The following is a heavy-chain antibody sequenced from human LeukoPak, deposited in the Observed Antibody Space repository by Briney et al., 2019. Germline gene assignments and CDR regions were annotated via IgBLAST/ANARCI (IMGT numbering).Heavy chain of an antibody. CDR3: ARARVRSPYSSSIFDY. J-gene: IGHJ4*02. D-gene: IGHD6-6*01. Sequence: PGGSLRLSCAASGFTFSSYAMHWVRQAPGKGLEWVAVISYDGSNKYYADSVKGRFTISRDNSKNTLYLQMNSLRAEDTAVYYCARARVRSPYSSSIFDYWGQGTLVTVSS. CDR1: GFTFSSYA. V-gene: IGHV3-30-3*01. CDR2: ISYDGSNK.